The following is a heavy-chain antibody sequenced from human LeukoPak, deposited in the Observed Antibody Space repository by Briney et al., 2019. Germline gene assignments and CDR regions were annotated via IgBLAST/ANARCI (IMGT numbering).Heavy chain of an antibody. CDR1: GVSFSGYY. D-gene: IGHD6-6*01. V-gene: IGHV4-34*01. CDR2: INISVST. Sequence: SETLSRTCAVYGVSFSGYYWGWIRQPPGKGLTWIGEINISVSTNYNPSLKRRDTISVDPSRTQFSLKLSSVSAADPAVYYCARGGGSIAARREGYLDYWGQGTLVTVSS. CDR3: ARGGGSIAARREGYLDY. J-gene: IGHJ4*02.